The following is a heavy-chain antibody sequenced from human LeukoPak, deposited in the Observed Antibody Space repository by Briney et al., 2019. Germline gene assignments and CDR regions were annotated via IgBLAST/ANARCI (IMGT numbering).Heavy chain of an antibody. J-gene: IGHJ4*02. V-gene: IGHV3-23*01. D-gene: IGHD3-10*01. CDR1: GFTFSSFV. CDR3: AKGIYGSGSYYSNDY. CDR2: ISVSGGYT. Sequence: GGSLRLSCVASGFTFSSFVMSWVRQAPGKGLEWVSGISVSGGYTYYADSVKGRFTISRDNSKNTLYLQMNSLRAEDTAVYYCAKGIYGSGSYYSNDYWGQGTLVTVSS.